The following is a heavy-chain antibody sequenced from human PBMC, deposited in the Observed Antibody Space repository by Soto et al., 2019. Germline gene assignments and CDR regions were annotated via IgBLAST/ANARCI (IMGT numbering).Heavy chain of an antibody. Sequence: PETLSLTCAVYGGSFSGYYWSWIRQPPGKGLEWIGEINHSGSTNYNPSLKSRVTISVDTSKNQFSLKLSSVTAADTAVYYCARGRVTIFGVVLGLNWFDPWGQGTLVTVSS. CDR3: ARGRVTIFGVVLGLNWFDP. D-gene: IGHD3-3*01. J-gene: IGHJ5*02. CDR1: GGSFSGYY. V-gene: IGHV4-34*01. CDR2: INHSGST.